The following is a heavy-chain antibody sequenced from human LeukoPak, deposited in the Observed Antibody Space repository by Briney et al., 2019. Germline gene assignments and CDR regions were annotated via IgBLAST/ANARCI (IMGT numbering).Heavy chain of an antibody. CDR1: GYSISSGYY. Sequence: SETLSLTCTVSGYSISSGYYWGWIRQPPGKGLEWIGSIYHSGSTYYNPSLKSRVTISVDTSKNQFSLKLSSVTAADTAVYYCAREVDCSSTSCYTNWFDARGQGTLVTVSS. D-gene: IGHD2-2*02. J-gene: IGHJ5*02. V-gene: IGHV4-38-2*02. CDR3: AREVDCSSTSCYTNWFDA. CDR2: IYHSGST.